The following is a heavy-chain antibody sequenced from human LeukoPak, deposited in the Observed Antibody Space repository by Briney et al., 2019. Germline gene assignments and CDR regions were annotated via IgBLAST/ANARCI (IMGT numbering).Heavy chain of an antibody. CDR1: GFSFDDYA. Sequence: GRSLRLSCAASGFSFDDYAMHWVRQAPGKGLEWVSGISRNSGSIGYADSVKGRFTISRDNAKNSLYLQMNSLRAEDTALYYCAKDYIVGATSAFDIWGQGTMVTVSS. V-gene: IGHV3-9*01. J-gene: IGHJ3*02. CDR2: ISRNSGSI. CDR3: AKDYIVGATSAFDI. D-gene: IGHD1-26*01.